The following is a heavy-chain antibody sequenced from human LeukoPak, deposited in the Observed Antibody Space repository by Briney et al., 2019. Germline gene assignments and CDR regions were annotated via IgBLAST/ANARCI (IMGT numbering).Heavy chain of an antibody. V-gene: IGHV2-5*01. CDR2: IYWNDDK. CDR3: AHSYYYVSGSYYLFDS. J-gene: IGHJ4*02. Sequence: SGPTLVQPTQTLTLTCTFSGFSLSTSGVSVGWIRQPPGKALECLALIYWNDDKRYSPSLKRRLPITKDTSKNQVVLTMTNMDPVDAATYYCAHSYYYVSGSYYLFDSWGQGTLVTVSS. D-gene: IGHD3-10*01. CDR1: GFSLSTSGVS.